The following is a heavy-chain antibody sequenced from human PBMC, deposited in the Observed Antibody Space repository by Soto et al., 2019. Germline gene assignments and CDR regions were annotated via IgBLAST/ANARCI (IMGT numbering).Heavy chain of an antibody. CDR3: ARERHRGNCSSTRCYPGMDV. V-gene: IGHV4-59*01. D-gene: IGHD2-2*01. CDR2: IYYSGST. CDR1: GGSISSYY. Sequence: SETLSLTCTVAGGSISSYYWSWIRQPPGKGMEWIGYIYYSGSTNYNPTLKSRFTISVDTSKNQFSLKLSSVTAADTAVYYCARERHRGNCSSTRCYPGMDVWGQGTTVTVSS. J-gene: IGHJ6*02.